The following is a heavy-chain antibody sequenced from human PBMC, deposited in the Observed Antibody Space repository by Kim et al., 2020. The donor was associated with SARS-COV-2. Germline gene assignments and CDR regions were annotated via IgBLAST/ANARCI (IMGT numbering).Heavy chain of an antibody. CDR1: GGSFSGYY. CDR2: INHSGST. J-gene: IGHJ4*02. V-gene: IGHV4-34*01. Sequence: ETLSLTCAVYGGSFSGYYWSWIRQPPGKGLEWIGEINHSGSTNYNPSLKSRVTISVDTSKNQFSLKLSSVTAADTAVYYCARAVDYYDSSGYFDYWGQGTLVTVSS. CDR3: ARAVDYYDSSGYFDY. D-gene: IGHD3-22*01.